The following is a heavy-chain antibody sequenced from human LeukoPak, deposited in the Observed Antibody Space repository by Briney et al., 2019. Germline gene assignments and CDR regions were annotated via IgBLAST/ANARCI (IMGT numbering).Heavy chain of an antibody. CDR3: ARVDYGNYYYMDV. CDR1: GGSFSGYY. V-gene: IGHV4-34*01. Sequence: SETLSLTCAVYGGSFSGYYWSWIRKPPGKGLEWIGEINHSGSTNYNPSLKSRVTISVDTSKNQFSLKLSSVTAADTAVYYCARVDYGNYYYMDVWGKGTTVTVSS. CDR2: INHSGST. J-gene: IGHJ6*03. D-gene: IGHD4/OR15-4a*01.